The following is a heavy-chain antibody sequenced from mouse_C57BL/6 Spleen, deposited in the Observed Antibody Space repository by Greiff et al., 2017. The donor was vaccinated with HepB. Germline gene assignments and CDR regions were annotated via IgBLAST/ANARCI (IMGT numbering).Heavy chain of an antibody. CDR2: IRSKSSNYAT. J-gene: IGHJ3*01. D-gene: IGHD2-3*01. Sequence: EVHLVESGGGLVQPKGSLKLSCAASGFTFNTYAMHWVRQAPGKGLEWVARIRSKSSNYATYYADSVKDRFTISRDESQSMLYLQMNNLKTEDTAMYYCVRDLDDGYYGGFAYWGQGTLVTVSA. V-gene: IGHV10-3*01. CDR3: VRDLDDGYYGGFAY. CDR1: GFTFNTYA.